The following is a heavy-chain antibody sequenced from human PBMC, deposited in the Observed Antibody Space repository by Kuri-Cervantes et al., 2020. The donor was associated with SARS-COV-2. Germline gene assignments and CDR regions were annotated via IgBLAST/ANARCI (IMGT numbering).Heavy chain of an antibody. CDR2: TYYRSKWYN. D-gene: IGHD3-10*01. Sequence: LRLSCAISGDSVSSNSAAWNWIRQSPSRGLEWLGRTYYRSKWYNDYAVSVKSRITINPDTSKNQFSLQLNSVTPADTAVYYCASDLGDPSAFDIWGQGTMVTVSS. J-gene: IGHJ3*02. CDR1: GDSVSSNSAA. V-gene: IGHV6-1*01. CDR3: ASDLGDPSAFDI.